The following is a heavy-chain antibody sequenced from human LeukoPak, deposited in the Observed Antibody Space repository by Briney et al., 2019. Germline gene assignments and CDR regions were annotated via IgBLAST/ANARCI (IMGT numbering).Heavy chain of an antibody. CDR2: IRSKTYGGTT. D-gene: IGHD4-23*01. CDR1: GFTFSNAW. CDR3: MTDARWKEVNVLDY. J-gene: IGHJ4*02. Sequence: PGESLRLSCAAPGFTFSNAWMSWVRQAPGKGLEWVGRIRSKTYGGTTDYAAPVQGRFTISRDDSKNTLYLQMNSLKAEDTAVYYCMTDARWKEVNVLDYWGQGTLVTVSS. V-gene: IGHV3-15*01.